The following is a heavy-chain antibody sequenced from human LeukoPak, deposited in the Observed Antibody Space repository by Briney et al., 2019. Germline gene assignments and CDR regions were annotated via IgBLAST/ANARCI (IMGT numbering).Heavy chain of an antibody. CDR3: AKDLTVVAQRAFDI. CDR1: GFTFSNFA. V-gene: IGHV3-23*01. J-gene: IGHJ3*02. Sequence: GGSLRLSCTASGFTFSNFAISWVRQAPGKGLEWVSSISESGDKTYYADSVKGRFTISRDDSKNMLYLQMNSLRAEDTAVYYCAKDLTVVAQRAFDIWGQGTTVTVSS. D-gene: IGHD4-23*01. CDR2: ISESGDKT.